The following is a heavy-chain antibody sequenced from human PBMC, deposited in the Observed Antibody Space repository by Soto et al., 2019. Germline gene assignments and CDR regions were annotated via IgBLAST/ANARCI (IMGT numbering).Heavy chain of an antibody. Sequence: PSDTLSLTCTVSGGSISSYYWSWIRQPAGKGLEWIGRIYTSGSTNYNPSLKSRVTMSVDTSKNQFSLKLSSVTAADTAVYYCASSVGGYDPYYYYYGMDVWGQGTTVTVSS. V-gene: IGHV4-4*07. J-gene: IGHJ6*02. CDR3: ASSVGGYDPYYYYYGMDV. CDR1: GGSISSYY. D-gene: IGHD5-12*01. CDR2: IYTSGST.